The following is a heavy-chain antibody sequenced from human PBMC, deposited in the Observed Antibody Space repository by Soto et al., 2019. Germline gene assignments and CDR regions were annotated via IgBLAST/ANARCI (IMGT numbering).Heavy chain of an antibody. CDR2: IYYSGST. J-gene: IGHJ4*02. CDR3: ARLCEYSGSWYYFDY. D-gene: IGHD6-13*01. V-gene: IGHV4-39*01. Sequence: QLQLQESGPGLVKPSETLSLTCTVSGGSISSSSYYWGWIRQPPGKGLEWIGSIYYSGSTYYNPSLKSRVTISVDTSKNQFSLKLSSVTAADTAVYYCARLCEYSGSWYYFDYWGQGTLVTVSS. CDR1: GGSISSSSYY.